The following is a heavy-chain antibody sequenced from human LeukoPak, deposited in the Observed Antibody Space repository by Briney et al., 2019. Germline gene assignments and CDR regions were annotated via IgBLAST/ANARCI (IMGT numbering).Heavy chain of an antibody. CDR3: ARDVLQAFDI. V-gene: IGHV4-59*01. J-gene: IGHJ3*02. D-gene: IGHD2-15*01. CDR1: GGSISSYY. CDR2: IYYSGST. Sequence: PSETLSLTCTVSGGSISSYYWSWIRQPPGKGLEWIGYIYYSGSTNYNPSLKSRVTISVDTSKNQFSLKLSSVTAADTAVYYCARDVLQAFDIWGQGTMVIVSS.